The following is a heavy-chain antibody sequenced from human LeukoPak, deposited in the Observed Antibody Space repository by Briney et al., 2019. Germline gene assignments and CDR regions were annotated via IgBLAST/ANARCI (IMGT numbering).Heavy chain of an antibody. CDR3: ARDKEQSITIFGVVGI. J-gene: IGHJ4*02. CDR1: GFSFSTYW. CDR2: IDSDGRTI. D-gene: IGHD3-3*01. V-gene: IGHV3-74*01. Sequence: GGSLRLSCAASGFSFSTYWMHWVRQAPGKGLVWVSRIDSDGRTINYADSMKGRFTISRDNSKNTLYLQMNGLRAEDTAVYYCARDKEQSITIFGVVGIWGQGTLVTVSS.